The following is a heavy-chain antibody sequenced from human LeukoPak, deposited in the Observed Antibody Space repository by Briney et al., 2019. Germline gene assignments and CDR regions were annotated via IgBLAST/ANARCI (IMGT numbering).Heavy chain of an antibody. Sequence: SETLSLTCTVSGGSISSGSYYWSWIRQPAGKGLEWIGRIYTSGSTNYNPSLKSRVTMSVDTSKNQFSLKLSSVTAADTAVYYCAEGLTYYYDSSGYEGKWGQGTLVTVSS. CDR2: IYTSGST. CDR1: GGSISSGSYY. D-gene: IGHD3-22*01. J-gene: IGHJ4*02. CDR3: AEGLTYYYDSSGYEGK. V-gene: IGHV4-61*02.